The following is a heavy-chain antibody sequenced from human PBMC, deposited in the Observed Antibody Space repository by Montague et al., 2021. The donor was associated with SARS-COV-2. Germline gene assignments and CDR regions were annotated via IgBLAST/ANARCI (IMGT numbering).Heavy chain of an antibody. D-gene: IGHD6-19*01. V-gene: IGHV4-39*01. CDR3: ARKESSSGWFKPDAFDI. CDR2: IYYSGRT. CDR1: GGSISSSSYY. Sequence: SETLSLTCTVSGGSISSSSYYWGWIRQPPGKGLEWIGSIYYSGRTYYNPSLKSRVTISVDTSKNQFSLKLSSVTAADTDVYYCARKESSSGWFKPDAFDIWGQGTMVTVSS. J-gene: IGHJ3*02.